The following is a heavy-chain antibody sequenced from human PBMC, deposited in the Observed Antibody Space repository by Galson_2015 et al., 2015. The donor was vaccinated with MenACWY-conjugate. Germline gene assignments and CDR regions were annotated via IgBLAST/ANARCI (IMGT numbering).Heavy chain of an antibody. D-gene: IGHD1-7*01. J-gene: IGHJ4*02. CDR3: ARDQTTSGVDY. Sequence: SLRLSCAASGFTFSSYWMHWVRHTPGKGLVWVSRINSDESNRSYADSVKGRFTISRDNAKNTLYLQMNSLRAEDTAVYYRARDQTTSGVDYWGQGTLVTVSS. CDR2: INSDESNR. CDR1: GFTFSSYW. V-gene: IGHV3-74*01.